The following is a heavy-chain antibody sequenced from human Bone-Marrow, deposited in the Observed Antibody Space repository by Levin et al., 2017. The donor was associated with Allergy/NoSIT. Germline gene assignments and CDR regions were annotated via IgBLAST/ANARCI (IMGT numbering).Heavy chain of an antibody. CDR3: AKSAGLVGATTVSFDY. D-gene: IGHD1-26*01. J-gene: IGHJ4*02. CDR2: ISYDGSNK. V-gene: IGHV3-30*18. Sequence: GESLKISCAASGFTFSSYGMHWVRQAPGKGLEWVAVISYDGSNKYYADSVKGRFTISRDNSKNTLYLQMNSLRAEDTAVYYCAKSAGLVGATTVSFDYWGQGTLVTVSS. CDR1: GFTFSSYG.